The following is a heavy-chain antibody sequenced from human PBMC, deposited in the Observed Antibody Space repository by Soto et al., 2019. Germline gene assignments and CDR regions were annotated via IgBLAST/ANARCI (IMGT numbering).Heavy chain of an antibody. D-gene: IGHD1-26*01. CDR3: EREEGLLNWFDP. J-gene: IGHJ5*02. V-gene: IGHV3-48*01. CDR2: ISSSSSTI. Sequence: PGGSLRLSCAASGFTSSSYSMNWVRQAPGKGLEWVSYISSSSSTIYYADSVKGRFTISRDNAKNSLYLQMNSLRAEDTAVYYCEREEGLLNWFDPWRQGHLVTVSP. CDR1: GFTSSSYS.